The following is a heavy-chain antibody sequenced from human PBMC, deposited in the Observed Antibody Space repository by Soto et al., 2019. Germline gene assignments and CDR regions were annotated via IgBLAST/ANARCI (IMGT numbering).Heavy chain of an antibody. Sequence: VQLVQSGGGVVQPGRSLRLSCAGSGFTFSSYGIHWVRQAPGKGLEWVALISYDGSNEKYTESVKDRFTISRDDSHNVAYLQMSSLRTEDTAMYYCAKDRYSGTYPTDFDYWGQGSLVTVSS. CDR2: ISYDGSNE. V-gene: IGHV3-30*18. CDR1: GFTFSSYG. J-gene: IGHJ4*02. CDR3: AKDRYSGTYPTDFDY. D-gene: IGHD1-26*01.